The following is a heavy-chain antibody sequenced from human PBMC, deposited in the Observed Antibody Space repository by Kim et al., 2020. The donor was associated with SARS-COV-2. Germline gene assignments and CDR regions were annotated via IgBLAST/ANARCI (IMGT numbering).Heavy chain of an antibody. CDR2: INHSGST. V-gene: IGHV4-34*01. Sequence: SETLSLTCAVYGGSFSGYYWSWIRQPPGKGLEWIGEINHSGSTNYNPSLKSRVTISVDTSKNQFSLKLSSVTAADTAVYYCARVSMVRGHRERPKLDYWGQGTLVTVSS. D-gene: IGHD3-10*01. CDR1: GGSFSGYY. J-gene: IGHJ4*02. CDR3: ARVSMVRGHRERPKLDY.